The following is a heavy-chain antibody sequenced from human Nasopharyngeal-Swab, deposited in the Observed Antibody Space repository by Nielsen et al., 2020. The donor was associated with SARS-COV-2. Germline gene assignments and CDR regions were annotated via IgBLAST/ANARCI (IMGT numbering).Heavy chain of an antibody. Sequence: WIRQPPGKGLEWVAYVSRSSSRSYYADSVEGRFTISRDNPKNSLFLQMDSLRDEDTAVYFCVRDVAMMGATLDTWGQGTLVTVSS. D-gene: IGHD1-26*01. CDR2: VSRSSSRS. V-gene: IGHV3-11*06. J-gene: IGHJ1*01. CDR3: VRDVAMMGATLDT.